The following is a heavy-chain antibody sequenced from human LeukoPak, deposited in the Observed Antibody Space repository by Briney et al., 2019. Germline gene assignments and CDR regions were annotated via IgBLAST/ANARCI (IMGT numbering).Heavy chain of an antibody. Sequence: PSETLSLTCTVSGGSISSYYWSWIRQPPGKGLEWIGYIYYSGSTNYNPSLKSRVTISVDTSKNQFSLKLSSVTAADTAVYYCARFVLGYCSGGSCYYPREVGAFDIWGQGTMVTVSS. CDR2: IYYSGST. D-gene: IGHD2-15*01. J-gene: IGHJ3*02. CDR1: GGSISSYY. CDR3: ARFVLGYCSGGSCYYPREVGAFDI. V-gene: IGHV4-59*01.